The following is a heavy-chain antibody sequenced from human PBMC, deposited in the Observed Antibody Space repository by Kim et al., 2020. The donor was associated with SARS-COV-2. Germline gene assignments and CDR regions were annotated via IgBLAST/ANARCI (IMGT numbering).Heavy chain of an antibody. CDR3: ARGLNIFEKKYCSSNSCPYGGFFFDC. CDR2: IGTAGDP. Sequence: GGSLRLSCAASGFTFSSYDMHWVRQATGKGLEWVSAIGTAGDPYYPGSVKGRFTISRENAKNSLYLQMNSLRAGDTAVYYCARGLNIFEKKYCSSNSCPYGGFFFDCWGRGTRVTVSS. J-gene: IGHJ2*01. V-gene: IGHV3-13*05. D-gene: IGHD2-2*01. CDR1: GFTFSSYD.